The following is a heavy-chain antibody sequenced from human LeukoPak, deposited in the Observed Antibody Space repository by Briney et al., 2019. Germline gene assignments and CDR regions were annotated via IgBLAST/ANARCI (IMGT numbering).Heavy chain of an antibody. Sequence: GGSLRLSCAASGFTFSSYGMHWVRQAPGKGLEWVAVISYDGSNKYYADSVKGRFTISRDNSKNTLYLQMNSLRAEDTAVYYCAKDGWESDYWGQGTLVTVSS. CDR1: GFTFSSYG. CDR2: ISYDGSNK. J-gene: IGHJ4*02. V-gene: IGHV3-30*18. CDR3: AKDGWESDY. D-gene: IGHD1-26*01.